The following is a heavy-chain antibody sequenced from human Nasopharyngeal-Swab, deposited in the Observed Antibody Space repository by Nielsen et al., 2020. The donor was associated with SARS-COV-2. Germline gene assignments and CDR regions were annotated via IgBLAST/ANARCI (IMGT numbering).Heavy chain of an antibody. D-gene: IGHD3-3*01. J-gene: IGHJ4*02. Sequence: SKTLSLTCTVSGGSISSYYWSWIRQPPGKGLEWIGYIYYSGSTNYNPSLKSRVTISVDTSKNQFSLKLSSVTAADTAVYYCARGHYDFWSGYLDDYWGQGTLVTVSS. V-gene: IGHV4-59*12. CDR1: GGSISSYY. CDR2: IYYSGST. CDR3: ARGHYDFWSGYLDDY.